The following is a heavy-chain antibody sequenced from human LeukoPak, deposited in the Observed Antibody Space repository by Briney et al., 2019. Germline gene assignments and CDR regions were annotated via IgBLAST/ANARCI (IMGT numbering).Heavy chain of an antibody. CDR2: INGDGSIT. J-gene: IGHJ4*02. D-gene: IGHD2-21*01. Sequence: PGGSLRLSCESSGFTFGNYWMHWVRQGQGKGLEWVSRINGDGSITDYADSVKGRFTISRDNAKYTLYLQMNSLRAEDTAVYFCARLPYCGGSNCYCYFDHWGQGTLVTVSS. CDR3: ARLPYCGGSNCYCYFDH. V-gene: IGHV3-74*01. CDR1: GFTFGNYW.